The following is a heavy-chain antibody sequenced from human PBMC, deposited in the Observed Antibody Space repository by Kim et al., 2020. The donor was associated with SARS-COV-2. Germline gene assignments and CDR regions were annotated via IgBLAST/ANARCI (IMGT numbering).Heavy chain of an antibody. V-gene: IGHV4-59*01. CDR1: GGSISSYY. Sequence: SETLSLTCTVSGGSISSYYWSWIRQPPGKGLEWIGYIYYSGSTNYNPSLKSRVTISVDTSKNQFSLKLSSVTAADTAVYYCARDLGGMVRGVPVGIWGQGTMFTVSS. J-gene: IGHJ3*02. D-gene: IGHD3-10*01. CDR2: IYYSGST. CDR3: ARDLGGMVRGVPVGI.